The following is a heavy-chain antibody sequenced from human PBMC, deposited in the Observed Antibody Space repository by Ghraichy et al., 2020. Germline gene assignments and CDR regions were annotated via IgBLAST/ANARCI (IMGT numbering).Heavy chain of an antibody. Sequence: LSLTCAASGFTFSSYAMSWVRQAPGKGLEWVSAISGSGGSTYYADSVKGRFTISRDNSKNTLYLQMNSLRAEDTAVYYCAKEIQYSGFPSDYWGQGTLVTVSS. CDR3: AKEIQYSGFPSDY. J-gene: IGHJ4*02. CDR2: ISGSGGST. V-gene: IGHV3-23*01. CDR1: GFTFSSYA. D-gene: IGHD5-12*01.